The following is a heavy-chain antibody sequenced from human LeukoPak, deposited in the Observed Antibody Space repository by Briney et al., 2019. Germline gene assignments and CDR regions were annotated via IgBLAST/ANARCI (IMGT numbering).Heavy chain of an antibody. CDR2: FSYSEST. V-gene: IGHV4-59*04. CDR3: ATRGYSYGSNWFDP. Sequence: SETLSLTCTVSGDSVINSYWSWIRQPPGKGLEWIGYFSYSESTNYNPSLKSRVTMSLDTSKNQFSLKLSSVTAADTAVYYCATRGYSYGSNWFDPWGQGTLVTVSS. CDR1: GDSVINSY. D-gene: IGHD5-18*01. J-gene: IGHJ5*02.